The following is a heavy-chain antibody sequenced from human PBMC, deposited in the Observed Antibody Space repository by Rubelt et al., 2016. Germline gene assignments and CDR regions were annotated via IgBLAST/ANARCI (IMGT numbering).Heavy chain of an antibody. CDR2: IRGSNGDT. D-gene: IGHD3-22*01. CDR1: GYTFTSYG. J-gene: IGHJ4*02. CDR3: ARINSGYRAFDY. V-gene: IGHV1-18*01. Sequence: QVQLVQSGAEGKKPGASVKVSCKASGYTFTSYGMSWVRQAPGQGLEWMGWIRGSNGDTNYEQKLQGRVTVTTDTSTSTAYMELRSLRSDDTAVYYCARINSGYRAFDYWGQGTLVTVSS.